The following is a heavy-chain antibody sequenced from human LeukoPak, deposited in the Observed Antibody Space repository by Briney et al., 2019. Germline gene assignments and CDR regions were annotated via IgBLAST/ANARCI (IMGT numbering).Heavy chain of an antibody. CDR2: ISSSGSTI. V-gene: IGHV3-48*04. J-gene: IGHJ6*04. CDR3: AELGITMIGGV. Sequence: GGSLRLSCAAPGLSFSSYSMNWVRQAPGKGLEWVSYISSSGSTIYYADSVKGRFTISRDNAKNSLYLQMNSLRAEDTAVYYCAELGITMIGGVWGKGTTVTISS. D-gene: IGHD3-10*02. CDR1: GLSFSSYS.